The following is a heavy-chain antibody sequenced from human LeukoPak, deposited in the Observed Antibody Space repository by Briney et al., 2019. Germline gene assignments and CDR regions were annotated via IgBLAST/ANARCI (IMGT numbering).Heavy chain of an antibody. CDR3: ARGAMATTPFFDY. CDR2: VYYTGST. D-gene: IGHD5-24*01. CDR1: GGSISNYY. J-gene: IGHJ4*02. Sequence: SETLSLTCPVSGGSISNYYYWSWIRQPPGKGLEWIGYVYYTGSTNFNPSLKSRVTMSLDTSRNQFSLKLTSLTAADTAVYYCARGAMATTPFFDYWGQGTLVTVSS. V-gene: IGHV4-59*01.